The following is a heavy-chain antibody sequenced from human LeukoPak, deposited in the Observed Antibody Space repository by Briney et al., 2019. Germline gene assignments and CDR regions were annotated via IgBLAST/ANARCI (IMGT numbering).Heavy chain of an antibody. CDR1: VYTFTSYY. CDR3: ARGPLNIVVVTATPPPDFDY. CDR2: INPSGGST. J-gene: IGHJ4*02. Sequence: ASVKVSCKASVYTFTSYYMHWVRQAPGQGLEWMGIINPSGGSTSYAQKFQGRVTMTRDTSTSTVYMELSSLRSEDTAVYYCARGPLNIVVVTATPPPDFDYWGQGTLVTVSS. V-gene: IGHV1-46*01. D-gene: IGHD2-21*02.